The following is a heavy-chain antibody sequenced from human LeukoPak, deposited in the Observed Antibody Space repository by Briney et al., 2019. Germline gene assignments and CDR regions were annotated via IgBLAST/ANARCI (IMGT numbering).Heavy chain of an antibody. CDR1: GGSISSGGYY. CDR2: IYYSGST. CDR3: ARRAASNAFDI. J-gene: IGHJ3*02. Sequence: TSETLSLTCTVSGGSISSGGYYWSWIRQHPGKGLEWIGYIYYSGSTYYNPSLKSRVTISVDTSKNQFSLKLSSVTAADTAVYYCARRAASNAFDIWGQGTMVTVSS. D-gene: IGHD6-25*01. V-gene: IGHV4-31*03.